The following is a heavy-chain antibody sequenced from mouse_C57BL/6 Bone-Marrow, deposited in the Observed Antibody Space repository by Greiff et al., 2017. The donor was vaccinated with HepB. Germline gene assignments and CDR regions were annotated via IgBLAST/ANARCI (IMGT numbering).Heavy chain of an antibody. CDR2: IDPSDSYT. CDR1: GYTFTSYW. Sequence: QVQLQQPGAELVMPGASVKLSCKASGYTFTSYWMHWVKQRPGQGLEWIGEIDPSDSYTNYNQKFKGKSTLTVDKSSSTAYMQLSSLTSEASAVYYCARGGWDGNYDYYAMDYWGQGTSVTVSS. J-gene: IGHJ4*01. V-gene: IGHV1-69*01. CDR3: ARGGWDGNYDYYAMDY. D-gene: IGHD2-1*01.